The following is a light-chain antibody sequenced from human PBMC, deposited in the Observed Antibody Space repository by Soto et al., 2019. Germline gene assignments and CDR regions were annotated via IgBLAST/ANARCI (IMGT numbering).Light chain of an antibody. J-gene: IGKJ1*01. CDR2: GAS. CDR3: QHYGSSPRT. V-gene: IGKV3-20*01. CDR1: QSITNNY. Sequence: EIVLTQSPGTLSFSPGERATLSCRASQSITNNYLAWYQQQAGPLPRLLLYGASTRPAGIPDRFSGSGSGTDFILTITRLVPDDFAVYYCQHYGSSPRTFGQGTKVEIK.